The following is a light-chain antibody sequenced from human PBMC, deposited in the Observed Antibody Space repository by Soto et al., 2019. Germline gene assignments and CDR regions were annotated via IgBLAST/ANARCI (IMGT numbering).Light chain of an antibody. CDR3: QQLNTYPVT. V-gene: IGKV1-9*01. Sequence: IQLTQSPSSLSASVGDSVTITCRASQGVSRYLSWYQQKPGRAPILLISAASTLQSGVPARFSGSGSGTDFTLSITSLQPEDFAPYYCQQLNTYPVTFGGGTKVESK. CDR2: AAS. CDR1: QGVSRY. J-gene: IGKJ4*01.